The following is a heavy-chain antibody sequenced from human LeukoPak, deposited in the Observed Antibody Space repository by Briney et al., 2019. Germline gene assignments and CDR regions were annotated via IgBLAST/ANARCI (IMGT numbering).Heavy chain of an antibody. CDR2: ISGSGGST. CDR1: GFTISSYA. V-gene: IGHV3-23*01. Sequence: GGSLRLSCAASGFTISSYAMSWVRQAPGKGLEWVSAISGSGGSTYYADSVKGRFTISRDNSKNTLYLQMNSLRAEDTAVYYCAREMSTVTSEGYYFDYWGQGTLVTVSS. CDR3: AREMSTVTSEGYYFDY. D-gene: IGHD4-17*01. J-gene: IGHJ4*02.